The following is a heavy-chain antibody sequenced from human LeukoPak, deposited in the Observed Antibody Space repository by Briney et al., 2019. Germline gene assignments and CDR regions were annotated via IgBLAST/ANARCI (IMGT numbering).Heavy chain of an antibody. D-gene: IGHD1-26*01. CDR1: GFTFSSYS. Sequence: GSLRLSCAASGFTFSSYSMNWVRQAPGKGLEWVSYISSSSSTIYYADSVKGRFTISRDNAKNSLYLQMNSLRAEDTAVYYCARESGSYYQRFNYWGQGTLVTVSS. CDR3: ARESGSYYQRFNY. CDR2: ISSSSSTI. J-gene: IGHJ4*02. V-gene: IGHV3-48*01.